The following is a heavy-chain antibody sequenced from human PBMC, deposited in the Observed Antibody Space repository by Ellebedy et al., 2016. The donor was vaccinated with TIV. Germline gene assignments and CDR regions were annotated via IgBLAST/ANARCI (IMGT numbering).Heavy chain of an antibody. D-gene: IGHD5-12*01. CDR2: ISGNGDMS. CDR1: GFTFSHYF. Sequence: GESLKISCAASGFTFSHYFMHWVRQAPGKGLEYVSSISGNGDMSHYANSVKGRFTISRDNSKNTLYLQMGSLRVDDMAVYYCARDRLGGYGFDPWGQGTPVTVSS. J-gene: IGHJ5*02. CDR3: ARDRLGGYGFDP. V-gene: IGHV3-64*01.